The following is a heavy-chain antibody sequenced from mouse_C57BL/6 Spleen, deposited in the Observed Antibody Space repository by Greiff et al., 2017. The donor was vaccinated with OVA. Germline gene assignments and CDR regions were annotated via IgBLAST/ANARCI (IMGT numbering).Heavy chain of an antibody. J-gene: IGHJ4*01. Sequence: QVQLQQPGAELVKPGASVKLSCKASGYTFTSYWMQWVKQRPGQGLAWIGEIDPSDSYTNYNQKFKGKATLTVDTSSSTAYMQLSSLTSEDSAVYYCASVYGSSYEDAMDYWGQGTSVTVSS. CDR2: IDPSDSYT. CDR1: GYTFTSYW. V-gene: IGHV1-50*01. D-gene: IGHD1-1*01. CDR3: ASVYGSSYEDAMDY.